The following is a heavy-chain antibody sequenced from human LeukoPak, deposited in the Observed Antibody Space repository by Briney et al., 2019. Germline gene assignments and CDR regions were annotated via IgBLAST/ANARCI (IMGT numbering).Heavy chain of an antibody. CDR1: GFTFSSYG. J-gene: IGHJ4*01. CDR3: ARDGGY. V-gene: IGHV3-33*01. CDR2: IWYDGSNK. Sequence: PGRSLRLSCAASGFTFSSYGMHWVRQAPGKGLEWVAVIWYDGSNKYYADSVKGRFTISRDNSKNTLYLQMTSLTAEDTAIYYCARDGGYWGQGTPVTVSS.